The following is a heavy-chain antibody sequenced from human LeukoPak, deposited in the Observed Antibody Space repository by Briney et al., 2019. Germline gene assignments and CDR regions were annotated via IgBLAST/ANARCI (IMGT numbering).Heavy chain of an antibody. CDR1: GFTFDDYA. Sequence: GGSLRLSCAASGFTFDDYAMHGGRQDPGESREWGSGISWSSGSIAYADSVKGRFTISRDNAKNSLYLQMNSLRAEDTALYYCAKAHSSGYWGFFDYWGQGTLVTVSS. CDR3: AKAHSSGYWGFFDY. CDR2: ISWSSGSI. D-gene: IGHD3-22*01. V-gene: IGHV3-9*01. J-gene: IGHJ4*02.